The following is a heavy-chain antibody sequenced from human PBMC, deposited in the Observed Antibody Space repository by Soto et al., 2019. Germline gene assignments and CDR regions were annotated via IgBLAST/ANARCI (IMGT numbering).Heavy chain of an antibody. V-gene: IGHV4-39*01. CDR2: IYYNGNT. J-gene: IGHJ4*02. D-gene: IGHD7-27*01. Sequence: ASETLSLTCTVSGGSISSSSYYWGWIRQPPGKGLEWIGSIYYNGNTYYNPSLKSRVTMSVGTSKNQISLKLSSVTAADTAVYYCTRANWYSEYWGQGTLVTVSS. CDR1: GGSISSSSYY. CDR3: TRANWYSEY.